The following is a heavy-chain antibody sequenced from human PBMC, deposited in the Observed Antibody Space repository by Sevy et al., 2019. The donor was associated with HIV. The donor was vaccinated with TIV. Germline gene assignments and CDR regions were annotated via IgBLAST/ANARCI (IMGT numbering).Heavy chain of an antibody. V-gene: IGHV1-58*01. J-gene: IGHJ5*02. CDR1: GFTFTSSA. CDR2: IVVGSGNT. CDR3: AAAPPVDYYDSSGYYPENNWFDP. D-gene: IGHD3-22*01. Sequence: ASVKVSYKASGFTFTSSAVQWVRQARGQRLEWIGWIVVGSGNTNYAQKFQERVTITRDMSTSTAYMELSSLRSEDTAVYYCAAAPPVDYYDSSGYYPENNWFDPWGQGTLVTVSS.